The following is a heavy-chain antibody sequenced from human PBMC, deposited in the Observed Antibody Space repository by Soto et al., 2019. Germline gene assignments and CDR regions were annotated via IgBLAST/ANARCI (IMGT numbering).Heavy chain of an antibody. CDR3: ARGVYCTNGVCYTSLDY. CDR2: INHSGST. D-gene: IGHD2-8*01. J-gene: IGHJ4*02. Sequence: ASETLSLTCAVYGGSFSGYYWSWIHQPPGKGLEWIGEINHSGSTNYNPSPKSRVTISVDTSKNQFSLKLSSVTAADTAVYYCARGVYCTNGVCYTSLDYWGQGTLVTVSS. V-gene: IGHV4-34*01. CDR1: GGSFSGYY.